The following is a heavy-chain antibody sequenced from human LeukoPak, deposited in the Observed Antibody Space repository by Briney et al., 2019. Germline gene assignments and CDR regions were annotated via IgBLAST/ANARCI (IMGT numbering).Heavy chain of an antibody. CDR1: GFTFSDYY. D-gene: IGHD3-3*01. J-gene: IGHJ4*02. CDR3: SNGDFDFWSEQFDY. CDR2: ISGSADRI. Sequence: PGGSLRLSCAASGFTFSDYYMSWVRQAPGKGLEWVSTISGSADRIFYVDSVKGRFTISRDNSKNTVDLEMNNLRVEDTAVYYCSNGDFDFWSEQFDYWGQGILVTVSS. V-gene: IGHV3-23*01.